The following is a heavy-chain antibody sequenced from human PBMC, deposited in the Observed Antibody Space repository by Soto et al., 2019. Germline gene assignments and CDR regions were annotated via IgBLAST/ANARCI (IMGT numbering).Heavy chain of an antibody. CDR3: ARGRGYSYGRAPNYYGMDV. J-gene: IGHJ6*02. CDR2: INAGNGNT. D-gene: IGHD5-18*01. Sequence: ASVKVSCKASGYTFTSYAMHWVRQAPGQRLEWMGWINAGNGNTKYSQKFQGRVTITRDTSASTAYMELSSLRSEDTAVYYCARGRGYSYGRAPNYYGMDVWGQGTTVT. CDR1: GYTFTSYA. V-gene: IGHV1-3*01.